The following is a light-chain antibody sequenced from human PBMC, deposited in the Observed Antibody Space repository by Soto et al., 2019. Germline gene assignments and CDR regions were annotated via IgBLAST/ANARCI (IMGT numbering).Light chain of an antibody. CDR3: QQHNGYATIT. Sequence: DIQMTQSPSTLSASVGDRVTITCRASQSISGWLAWYQQKPGKAPTLLIYDASTLENGVPWRFSGSGSGTELTLTISRLQSDDFATYYCQQHNGYATITFGQGTRLEIK. CDR2: DAS. CDR1: QSISGW. J-gene: IGKJ5*01. V-gene: IGKV1-5*01.